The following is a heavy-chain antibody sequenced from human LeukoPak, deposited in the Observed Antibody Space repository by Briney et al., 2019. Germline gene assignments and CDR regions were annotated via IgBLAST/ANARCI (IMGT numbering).Heavy chain of an antibody. CDR1: GITFSNSW. D-gene: IGHD1-26*01. J-gene: IGHJ4*02. Sequence: GGSLRLSCTTSGITFSNSWMSWVRQAPGKGLEWVATIRPDGSEGYYADSVRGRFTISRDNSKNSFYLQMNSLRAEDTAVYYCASLISGSYYWGVDYWGQGTLVTVSS. CDR2: IRPDGSEG. V-gene: IGHV3-7*01. CDR3: ASLISGSYYWGVDY.